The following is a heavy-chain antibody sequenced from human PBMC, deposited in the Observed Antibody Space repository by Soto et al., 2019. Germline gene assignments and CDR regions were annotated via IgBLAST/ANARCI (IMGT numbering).Heavy chain of an antibody. CDR3: ASLLYCTNGVCPPHY. CDR2: ISYDGSNK. CDR1: GFTFSSSA. Sequence: GGSLRLSCAASGFTFSSSAMHWVRQAPGKGLEWVAVISYDGSNKYYADSVKGRFTISRDNSKNTLYLQMNSLRVEDTAVYYCASLLYCTNGVCPPHYWGQGTLVTVSS. V-gene: IGHV3-30-3*01. J-gene: IGHJ4*02. D-gene: IGHD2-8*01.